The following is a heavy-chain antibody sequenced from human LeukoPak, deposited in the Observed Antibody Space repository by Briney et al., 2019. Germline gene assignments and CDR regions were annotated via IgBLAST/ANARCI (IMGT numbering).Heavy chain of an antibody. D-gene: IGHD3-3*01. V-gene: IGHV3-48*01. CDR2: ISSGSSAR. Sequence: GGSLRLSCAASGLTFSSHSMNWVRQTPGEGLEWVSYISSGSSARYYADSVKGRFTISRDDARNSLYLQMNSLRAEDTAVYYCARMSGSRLPGYWGQGTLVTVTS. CDR1: GLTFSSHS. CDR3: ARMSGSRLPGY. J-gene: IGHJ4*02.